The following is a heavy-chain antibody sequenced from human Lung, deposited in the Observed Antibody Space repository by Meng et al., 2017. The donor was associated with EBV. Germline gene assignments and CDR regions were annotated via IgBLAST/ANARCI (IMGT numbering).Heavy chain of an antibody. CDR3: ARSYSSGWYTLFDY. CDR2: INHSGST. V-gene: IGHV4-34*01. J-gene: IGHJ4*02. CDR1: GGSFSGNY. D-gene: IGHD6-19*01. Sequence: QVKQGGAGLVNRSDTLSLPSAVYGGSFSGNYWSWIRQPPGKGLEWIGEINHSGSTNYNPSLKSRVTISVDTSKNQFSLKLSSVTAADTAVYYCARSYSSGWYTLFDYWGQGTLVTVSS.